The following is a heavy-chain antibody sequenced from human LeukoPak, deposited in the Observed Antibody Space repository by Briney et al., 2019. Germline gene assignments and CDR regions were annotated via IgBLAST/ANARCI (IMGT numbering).Heavy chain of an antibody. Sequence: SQTLSLTCTVSGGSISSGGYYWSWIRQHPGKGLEWIGHIYYSGSTNYNPSLKSRVTISVDTSKNQFSLKLSSVTAADTAVYYCARLHCSSTSCYTMVGFDPWGQGTLVTVSS. J-gene: IGHJ5*02. CDR2: IYYSGST. CDR1: GGSISSGGYY. D-gene: IGHD2-2*02. V-gene: IGHV4-31*03. CDR3: ARLHCSSTSCYTMVGFDP.